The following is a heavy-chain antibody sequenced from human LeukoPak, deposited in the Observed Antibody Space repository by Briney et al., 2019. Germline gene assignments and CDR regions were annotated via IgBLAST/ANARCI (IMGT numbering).Heavy chain of an antibody. CDR1: GINFRTSG. Sequence: QPGGSLRLSCAASGINFRTSGMHWVRQAPGKGLEWVTFIQNDGSDKYYAASVKGRFTISGDNSKNTVYLHMNSLRADDTALYYCAREGGRAAAGRFDYWGQGTLVTVSS. V-gene: IGHV3-30*02. D-gene: IGHD6-13*01. CDR3: AREGGRAAAGRFDY. J-gene: IGHJ4*02. CDR2: IQNDGSDK.